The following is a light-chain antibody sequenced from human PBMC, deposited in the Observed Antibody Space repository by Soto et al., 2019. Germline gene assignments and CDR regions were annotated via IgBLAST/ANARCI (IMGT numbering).Light chain of an antibody. CDR1: QSVSRNY. J-gene: IGKJ1*01. V-gene: IGKV3-20*01. CDR3: PQYGRSPT. Sequence: IVFTQSPGTLSLSPGERATLSCRASQSVSRNYLAWYQQKPGQAPRLLIFGAASRATGIPDRFSGSGSGADFTLTISSLEPEDFAVYYCPQYGRSPTVGQGTQVEIK. CDR2: GAA.